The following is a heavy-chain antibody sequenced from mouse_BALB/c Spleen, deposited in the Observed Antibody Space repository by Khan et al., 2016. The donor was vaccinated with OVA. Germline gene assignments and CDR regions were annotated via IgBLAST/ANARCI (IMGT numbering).Heavy chain of an antibody. CDR1: GYSFSTYY. Sequence: VQLKQSGPELMKPGASVKISCKASGYSFSTYYIHWVTRSHGKTLEWIGYIDPFNGGTTYNQNFKGKATLTVDKSSSTAYMHLTSLTSEDSAVYYCARHGSTCGFAYWGQGTLVTVSA. J-gene: IGHJ3*01. D-gene: IGHD1-1*01. V-gene: IGHV1S135*01. CDR3: ARHGSTCGFAY. CDR2: IDPFNGGT.